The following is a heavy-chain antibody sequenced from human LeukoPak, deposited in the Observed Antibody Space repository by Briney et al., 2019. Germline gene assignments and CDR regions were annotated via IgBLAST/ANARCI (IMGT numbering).Heavy chain of an antibody. D-gene: IGHD5-18*01. V-gene: IGHV7-4-1*02. CDR3: ARGADTAMVRFSFYYYYYMDV. CDR1: GYSFSNYD. J-gene: IGHJ6*03. CDR2: INTNTGNP. Sequence: ASVKVSCKTSGYSFSNYDINWVRQATGQGLEWMGWINTNTGNPTYAQGFTGRFVFSLDTSVSTAYLQISSLKAEDTAVYYCARGADTAMVRFSFYYYYYMDVWGKGTTVTISS.